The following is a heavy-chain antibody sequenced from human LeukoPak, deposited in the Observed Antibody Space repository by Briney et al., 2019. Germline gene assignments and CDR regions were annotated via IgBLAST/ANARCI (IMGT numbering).Heavy chain of an antibody. CDR1: GGSFSGYY. J-gene: IGHJ5*02. CDR2: INHSGST. V-gene: IGHV4-34*01. Sequence: SETLPLTCAVYGGSFSGYYWSWIRQPPGKGLEWIGEINHSGSTNYSPSLKSRVTISVDTSKNQFSLKLSSVTAADTAVYYCAKAWLVRNWFDPWGQGTLVTVSS. CDR3: AKAWLVRNWFDP. D-gene: IGHD6-19*01.